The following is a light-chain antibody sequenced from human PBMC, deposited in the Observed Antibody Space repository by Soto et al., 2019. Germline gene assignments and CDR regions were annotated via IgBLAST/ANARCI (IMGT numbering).Light chain of an antibody. J-gene: IGKJ5*01. CDR3: PQSYSTS. CDR1: QSISSY. CDR2: AAS. V-gene: IGKV1-39*01. Sequence: DIQMTQSPSSLSASVGDRVTITCRASQSISSYLNWYQQKPGKAPKLLIYAASSLQSGVPSRFSGCGSGTDFTLTISSLQPEDFATYYCPQSYSTSFGQGTRLEIK.